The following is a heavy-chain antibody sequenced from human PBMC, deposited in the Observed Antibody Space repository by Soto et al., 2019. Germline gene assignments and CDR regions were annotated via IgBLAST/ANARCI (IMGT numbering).Heavy chain of an antibody. D-gene: IGHD6-19*01. CDR3: AKIAVAGYFDY. Sequence: GSLRLSCAASGFTFSAYYMSWIRQAPGKGLEWVSYISSSSSYTNYADYVKGRFTISRDNAKNSLYLQMNSLRAEDTAVYYCAKIAVAGYFDYWGQGTLVTVSS. J-gene: IGHJ4*02. V-gene: IGHV3-11*06. CDR2: ISSSSSYT. CDR1: GFTFSAYY.